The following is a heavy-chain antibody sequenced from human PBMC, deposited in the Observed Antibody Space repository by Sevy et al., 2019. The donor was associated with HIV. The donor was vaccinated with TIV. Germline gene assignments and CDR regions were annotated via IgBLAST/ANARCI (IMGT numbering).Heavy chain of an antibody. V-gene: IGHV1-24*01. CDR2: FDPEDGET. CDR1: GYTLTELF. Sequence: ASVKVSCKVSGYTLTELFMHWVRQAPGKGLEWMGGFDPEDGETIYAQKFQGRVTMTEDTSTDTAYMERSSLRSEDTAVYYFATDAGIGAAAAGPLDYYYGMDVWGQGTTVTVSS. CDR3: ATDAGIGAAAAGPLDYYYGMDV. D-gene: IGHD6-13*01. J-gene: IGHJ6*02.